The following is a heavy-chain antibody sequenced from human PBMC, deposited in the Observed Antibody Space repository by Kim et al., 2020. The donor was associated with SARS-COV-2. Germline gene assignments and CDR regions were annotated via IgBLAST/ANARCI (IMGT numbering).Heavy chain of an antibody. CDR1: GGSISSYY. V-gene: IGHV4-59*01. CDR2: IYYSGST. CDR3: ARSGDSSGYPYWYFDL. Sequence: SETLSLTCTVSGGSISSYYWSWIRQPPGKGLEWIGYIYYSGSTNYNPSLKSRVTISVDTSKNQFSLKLSSVTAADTAVYYCARSGDSSGYPYWYFDLWGRGTLVTVSS. D-gene: IGHD3-22*01. J-gene: IGHJ2*01.